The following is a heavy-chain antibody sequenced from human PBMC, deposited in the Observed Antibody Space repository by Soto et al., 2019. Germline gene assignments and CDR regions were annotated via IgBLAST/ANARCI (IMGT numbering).Heavy chain of an antibody. CDR1: GYSFTSYW. D-gene: IGHD2-2*02. V-gene: IGHV5-51*01. CDR2: IYPGDSDT. J-gene: IGHJ6*02. Sequence: GESRKISCKGSGYSFTSYWIGWVRQMPGKGLEWMGIIYPGDSDTRYSPSFQGQVTISADKSISTAYLQWSSLKASDTAMYYCARHLGYCSSTSCYTRSYYYGMDVWGQGTTVTVSS. CDR3: ARHLGYCSSTSCYTRSYYYGMDV.